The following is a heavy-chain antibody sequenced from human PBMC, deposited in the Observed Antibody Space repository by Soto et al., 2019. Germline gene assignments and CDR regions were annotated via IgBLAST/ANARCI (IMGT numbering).Heavy chain of an antibody. CDR1: GGSISSSSYY. V-gene: IGHV4-39*01. CDR3: ASSNPRLKYYYYGMDV. CDR2: IYYSGST. D-gene: IGHD2-21*01. J-gene: IGHJ6*02. Sequence: PSETLSLTCTVSGGSISSSSYYWGWIRQPPGKGLEWIGSIYYSGSTYYNPSLKSRVTISVDTSKNQFSLKLSSVTAADTAVYYCASSNPRLKYYYYGMDVWGQGTTVTVSS.